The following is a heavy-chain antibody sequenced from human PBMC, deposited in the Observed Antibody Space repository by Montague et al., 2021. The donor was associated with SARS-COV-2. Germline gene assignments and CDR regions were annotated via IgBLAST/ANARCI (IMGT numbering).Heavy chain of an antibody. CDR3: ARRTFRSGGLIWELSSARFDP. V-gene: IGHV4-39*01. D-gene: IGHD2-15*01. CDR2: IHYSGNT. CDR1: GGSISSGIYF. J-gene: IGHJ5*02. Sequence: SETLSLTCTVSGGSISSGIYFWSWIRQPPGKGLEWIGNIHYSGNTYSXPSLKSRVTISVDTSKNQFSLKLVSVTAADTAVYYCARRTFRSGGLIWELSSARFDPWGQGTLVAVSS.